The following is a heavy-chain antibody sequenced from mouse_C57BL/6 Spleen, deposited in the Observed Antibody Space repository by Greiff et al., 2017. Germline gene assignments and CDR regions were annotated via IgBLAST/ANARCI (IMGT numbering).Heavy chain of an antibody. J-gene: IGHJ2*01. CDR2: IDPSDSYT. Sequence: QVQLQQPGAELVKPGASVKLSCKASGYTFTSYWMQWVKQRPGQGLAWIGEIDPSDSYTNYNQKFKGKATLTVDTSSSTAYMQLSSLTSEDSAVYYCARGSNYAFDYWGQGTTLTVSS. CDR1: GYTFTSYW. V-gene: IGHV1-50*01. CDR3: ARGSNYAFDY. D-gene: IGHD2-5*01.